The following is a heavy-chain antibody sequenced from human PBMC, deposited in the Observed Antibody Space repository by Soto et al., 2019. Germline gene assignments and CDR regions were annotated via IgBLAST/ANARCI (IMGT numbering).Heavy chain of an antibody. CDR1: GYSVSSNSAA. J-gene: IGHJ6*02. V-gene: IGHV6-1*01. D-gene: IGHD6-19*01. Sequence: SHTLSLTCVISGYSVSSNSAALNWIRQSPSRGLEWLGRTYYRSKWYNDYAVSVKSRITINPDTSKNQFSLQLNSVTPEDTAVYYCARESLGSGWYPYYYYGLDVWGQGTTVTVSS. CDR2: TYYRSKWYN. CDR3: ARESLGSGWYPYYYYGLDV.